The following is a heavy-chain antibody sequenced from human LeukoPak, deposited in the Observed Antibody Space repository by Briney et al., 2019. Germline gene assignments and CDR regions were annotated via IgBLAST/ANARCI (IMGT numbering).Heavy chain of an antibody. J-gene: IGHJ4*02. V-gene: IGHV3-53*01. CDR1: GFTFCRIY. CDR3: ARVTDCADFDY. CDR2: IYSGGST. D-gene: IGHD2-21*02. Sequence: PGGSLRLSCAASGFTFCRIYMSWVPQRPGKGLEWVSVIYSGGSTYYADSVKGRFTISRNNSKNTVSFQMNSLRAEDTAVYYCARVTDCADFDYWGQGTLVTVSS.